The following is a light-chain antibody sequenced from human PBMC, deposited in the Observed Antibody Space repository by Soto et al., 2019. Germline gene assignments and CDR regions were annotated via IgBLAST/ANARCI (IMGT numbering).Light chain of an antibody. CDR2: YDS. Sequence: SYELAQPPSVSVAPGKRARITCGGNNIGSKSVHWYQQKPGQAPVLVIYYDSDRPSGIPERFSGSNSGNTATLTISMVEAGDEADYYCQVWASSSDHPFGGGTKLTVL. CDR1: NIGSKS. J-gene: IGLJ2*01. CDR3: QVWASSSDHP. V-gene: IGLV3-21*04.